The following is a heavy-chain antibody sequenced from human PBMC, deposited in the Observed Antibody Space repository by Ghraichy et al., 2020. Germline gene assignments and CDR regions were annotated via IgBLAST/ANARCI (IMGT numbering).Heavy chain of an antibody. D-gene: IGHD4-17*01. J-gene: IGHJ6*02. CDR3: ARADYGDLRSGMDV. Sequence: SETLSLTCAVYGGSFSGYYWSWIRQPPGKGLEWIGEVNHSGSTNYNPSLKSRVTISVDTSKNQFSLKLSSVTAADTSVYYCARADYGDLRSGMDVWGQGTTVTGSS. V-gene: IGHV4-34*01. CDR1: GGSFSGYY. CDR2: VNHSGST.